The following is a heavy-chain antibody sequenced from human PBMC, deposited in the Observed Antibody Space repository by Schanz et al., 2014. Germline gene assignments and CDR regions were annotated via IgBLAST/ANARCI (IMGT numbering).Heavy chain of an antibody. CDR1: GFTFSDHY. CDR2: ISYDGSHK. CDR3: ARDRQQLVGRIGYYYGMDV. D-gene: IGHD6-13*01. Sequence: VQLVESGGGLVQPGGSLRLSCAASGFTFSDHYMEWVRQAPGKGLEWVAVISYDGSHKDYADSVKGRFTISRDNSKNTLYLQMNSLRAEDTAVYYCARDRQQLVGRIGYYYGMDVWGQGTTVTVSS. J-gene: IGHJ6*02. V-gene: IGHV3-30*03.